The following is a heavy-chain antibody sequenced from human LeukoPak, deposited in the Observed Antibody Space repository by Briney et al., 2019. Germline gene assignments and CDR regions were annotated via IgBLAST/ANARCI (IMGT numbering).Heavy chain of an antibody. CDR2: ISYDGNNK. CDR3: ARDDTGRSFDWLARQFDS. D-gene: IGHD3-9*01. CDR1: GFIFRNYG. J-gene: IGHJ4*02. V-gene: IGHV3-30*03. Sequence: PGGSLRLSCGASGFIFRNYGMSWVRQAPGKGLEWVAVISYDGNNKYYADSVKGRFTISRDNSKNTLYLQMNSLRAEDTAVYYCARDDTGRSFDWLARQFDSWGQGTLVTVSS.